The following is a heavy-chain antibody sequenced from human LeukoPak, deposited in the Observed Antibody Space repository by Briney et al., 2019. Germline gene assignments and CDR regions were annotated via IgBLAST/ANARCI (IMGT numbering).Heavy chain of an antibody. CDR1: GYTFTSYY. CDR3: VREVAAAGDY. V-gene: IGHV1-46*01. CDR2: INPSGGST. D-gene: IGHD6-13*01. Sequence: ASVKVSCKASGYTFTSYYMHWVRQAPGQGLEWMGIINPSGGSTSYAQKFQGRVTMTRDKSTSTVYMELSSLRFEDTAVYYCVREVAAAGDYWGQGTMVTVSS. J-gene: IGHJ4*02.